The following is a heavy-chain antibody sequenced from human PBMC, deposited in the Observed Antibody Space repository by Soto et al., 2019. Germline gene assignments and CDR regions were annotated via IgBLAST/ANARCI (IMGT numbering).Heavy chain of an antibody. V-gene: IGHV1-18*01. J-gene: IGHJ5*02. Sequence: VSVKVSCKASGYTFTSYGISWVRQAPGQGLEWMGWISAYNGNTNYAQKLQGRVTMTTDTSTSTAYMELRSLRSDDTAVYYCARVFRDSNSAVVIPSKLGGADWFDPWGQGTLVTVSS. CDR2: ISAYNGNT. D-gene: IGHD3-22*01. CDR1: GYTFTSYG. CDR3: ARVFRDSNSAVVIPSKLGGADWFDP.